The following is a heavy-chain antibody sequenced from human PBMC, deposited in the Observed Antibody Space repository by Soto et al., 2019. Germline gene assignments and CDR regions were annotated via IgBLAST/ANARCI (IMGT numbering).Heavy chain of an antibody. CDR2: MNPNSGNT. D-gene: IGHD3-9*01. Sequence: GASVKVSCKASGYTFTSYDINWVRQATGQGLEWMGWMNPNSGNTGYAQKFQGRVTMTRNTSISTAYMELSSLRSEDTAVYYCARGLLELRYFDWLPREDAFDIWGQGTMVTVSS. CDR1: GYTFTSYD. CDR3: ARGLLELRYFDWLPREDAFDI. J-gene: IGHJ3*02. V-gene: IGHV1-8*01.